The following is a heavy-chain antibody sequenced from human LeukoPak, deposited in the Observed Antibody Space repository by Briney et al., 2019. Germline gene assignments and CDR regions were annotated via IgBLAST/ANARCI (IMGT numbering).Heavy chain of an antibody. V-gene: IGHV3-74*01. Sequence: GGSLRLSCAASRFTFNSYWMHWVRHAPGKGLVWVSHIVGDGSYTNYADSVKGRFTISRDNAKNTLFLQMNSLSAEDTAVYYCARDGSNAHAFDVWGRGTMVTVSS. CDR2: IVGDGSYT. J-gene: IGHJ3*01. D-gene: IGHD5-24*01. CDR3: ARDGSNAHAFDV. CDR1: RFTFNSYW.